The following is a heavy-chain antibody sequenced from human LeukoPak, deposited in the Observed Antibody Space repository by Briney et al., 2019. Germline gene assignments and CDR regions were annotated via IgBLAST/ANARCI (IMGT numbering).Heavy chain of an antibody. D-gene: IGHD6-13*01. Sequence: SETLSLTCTVSGGSISSSSYYWGRIRQPPGKGLEWIGSIYYSGSTYYNPSLKSRVTISVGTSKNQFSLKLSSVTAADTAVYYCARAFYSSSWYHKEDFFDYWGQGTPVTVSS. CDR1: GGSISSSSYY. J-gene: IGHJ4*02. V-gene: IGHV4-39*07. CDR2: IYYSGST. CDR3: ARAFYSSSWYHKEDFFDY.